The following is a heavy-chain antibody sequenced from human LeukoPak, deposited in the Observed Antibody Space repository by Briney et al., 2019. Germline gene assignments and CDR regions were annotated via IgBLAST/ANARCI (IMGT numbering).Heavy chain of an antibody. D-gene: IGHD1-26*01. CDR3: ARGAVGAQREYYLDY. CDR2: ISAYNGNT. CDR1: GYTFTSYG. J-gene: IGHJ4*02. V-gene: IGHV1-18*01. Sequence: ASVKVSCKASGYTFTSYGISWVRQAPGQGLEWMGWISAYNGNTNYAQKLQGRVTMTTDTSTSTAYMELRSLRSDDTAVYYCARGAVGAQREYYLDYWGQGTLVTVSS.